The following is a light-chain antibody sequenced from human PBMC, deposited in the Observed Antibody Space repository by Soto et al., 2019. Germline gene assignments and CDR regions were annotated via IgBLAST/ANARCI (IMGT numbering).Light chain of an antibody. CDR1: QDIGGY. J-gene: IGKJ1*01. Sequence: AIRMSQSPSACSSSTGYRLTITCRASQDIGGYVAWYQQKPGKAPKLLIYDASTLQSGVPSRFSGSASGTDLTLTISYVQSEDFATYYCQQFYSYPRTFGQGTKVDIK. V-gene: IGKV1-8*01. CDR2: DAS. CDR3: QQFYSYPRT.